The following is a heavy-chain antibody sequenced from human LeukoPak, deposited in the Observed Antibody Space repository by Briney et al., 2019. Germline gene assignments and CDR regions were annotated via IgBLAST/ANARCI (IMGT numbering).Heavy chain of an antibody. Sequence: NPSETLSLTCSVSSGSISSYYWTWIRQPAGKGLEWIGYIYYSGSTNYNPSLKSRVTILVDTSKNQFSLKLSSVTAADTAVYYCARGTYNWNGSFDYWGQGTLVTVSS. V-gene: IGHV4-59*08. CDR1: SGSISSYY. CDR2: IYYSGST. CDR3: ARGTYNWNGSFDY. D-gene: IGHD1-20*01. J-gene: IGHJ4*02.